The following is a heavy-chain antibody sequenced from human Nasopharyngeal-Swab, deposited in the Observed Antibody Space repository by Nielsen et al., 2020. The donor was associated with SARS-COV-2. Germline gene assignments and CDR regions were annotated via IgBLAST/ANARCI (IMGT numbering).Heavy chain of an antibody. CDR3: ARDPGAATLDY. CDR2: SSPTNGNT. V-gene: IGHV1-18*04. Sequence: ASVKVSCKASGYTFTTYDITWLRQAPGQGLEWMGWSSPTNGNTNYALNFQGRVTMTADTSTNTAYMELRSLRYDDTAVYYCARDPGAATLDYWGQGSLVTVSS. J-gene: IGHJ4*02. CDR1: GYTFTTYD. D-gene: IGHD3-10*01.